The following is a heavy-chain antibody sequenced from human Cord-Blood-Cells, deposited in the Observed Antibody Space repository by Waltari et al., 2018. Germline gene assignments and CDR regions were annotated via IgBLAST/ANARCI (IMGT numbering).Heavy chain of an antibody. CDR2: IYYSGST. D-gene: IGHD3-22*01. CDR3: ARQDYYDSSGYNWFDP. Sequence: QLQLQESGPGLVKPSETLSLTCTVPGGSIRSSSYYWGWIRQPPGKGLEWIGSIYYSGSTYYNPSLKSRVTISVDTSKNQFSLKLSSVTAADTAVYYCARQDYYDSSGYNWFDPWGQGTLVTVSS. CDR1: GGSIRSSSYY. V-gene: IGHV4-39*07. J-gene: IGHJ5*02.